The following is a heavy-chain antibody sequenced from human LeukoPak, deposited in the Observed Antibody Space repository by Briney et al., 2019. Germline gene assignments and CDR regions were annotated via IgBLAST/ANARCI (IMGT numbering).Heavy chain of an antibody. CDR3: ARDLAYCGGDCYRYYYYGMDV. Sequence: SETLSLTCTVSGGSISSYYWSWIRQPAGKGLEWIGRIYTSGSTNYNPSLESRVTMSVDTSKNQFSLKLSSVTAADTAVYYCARDLAYCGGDCYRYYYYGMDVWGQGTTVTVSS. D-gene: IGHD2-21*02. V-gene: IGHV4-4*07. J-gene: IGHJ6*02. CDR1: GGSISSYY. CDR2: IYTSGST.